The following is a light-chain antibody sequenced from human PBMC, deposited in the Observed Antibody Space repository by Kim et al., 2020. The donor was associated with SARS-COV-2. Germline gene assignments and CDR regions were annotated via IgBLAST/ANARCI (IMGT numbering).Light chain of an antibody. V-gene: IGLV3-9*01. J-gene: IGLJ3*02. CDR3: QVWDSNTWV. CDR1: NSGSKI. Sequence: GALGQTSTITCGASNSGSKIVHWYQQTPGQAAVMVIDRDTNRPSGIPERFSGSTSGNTATLTISRAQAGDEADYYCQVWDSNTWVFGGGTQLTVL. CDR2: RDT.